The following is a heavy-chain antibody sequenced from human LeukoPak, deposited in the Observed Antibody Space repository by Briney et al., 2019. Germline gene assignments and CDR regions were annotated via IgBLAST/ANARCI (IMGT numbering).Heavy chain of an antibody. CDR3: ASAYASYDFWSSYENFDF. V-gene: IGHV3-7*01. CDR1: GIRFTTHW. CDR2: IRQDGGEK. J-gene: IGHJ4*02. Sequence: GGSLRLSCAASGIRFTTHWMNWVRQAPGKGLEWVASIRQDGGEKKYVDSVKGRFTISRDLAQNSLFLQMNSLRAEDTAVYYCASAYASYDFWSSYENFDFWGQGTLVTVSS. D-gene: IGHD3-3*01.